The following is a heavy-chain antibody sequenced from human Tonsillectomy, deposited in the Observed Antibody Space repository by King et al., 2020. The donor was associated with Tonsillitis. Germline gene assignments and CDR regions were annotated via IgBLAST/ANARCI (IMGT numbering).Heavy chain of an antibody. CDR3: AKDRAAMITPTGSMDV. J-gene: IGHJ6*02. CDR1: TFTFSSYA. D-gene: IGHD5-18*01. CDR2: ISGSGGST. Sequence: VQLVESGGGLVQPGGSLRLSCTASTFTFSSYAMSWVRQAPGKGLEWVSGISGSGGSTFYADSVKGRFTISRDNSKNTLYVQMNSLRAEDTGLYYCAKDRAAMITPTGSMDVWGQGTTVTVSS. V-gene: IGHV3-23*04.